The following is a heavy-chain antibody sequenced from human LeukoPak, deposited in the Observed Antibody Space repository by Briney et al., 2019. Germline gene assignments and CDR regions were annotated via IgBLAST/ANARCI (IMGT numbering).Heavy chain of an antibody. J-gene: IGHJ4*02. Sequence: SQTLSLTCAVSGGSISSGGYSWSWIRQPPGKGLEWIGYIYHSGSTYYNPSLKSRVTISVDRSKNQFSLKLSSVTAADTAVYYCARSAFITIFGVAFDYWGQGTLVTVSS. CDR1: GGSISSGGYS. D-gene: IGHD3-3*01. V-gene: IGHV4-30-2*01. CDR3: ARSAFITIFGVAFDY. CDR2: IYHSGST.